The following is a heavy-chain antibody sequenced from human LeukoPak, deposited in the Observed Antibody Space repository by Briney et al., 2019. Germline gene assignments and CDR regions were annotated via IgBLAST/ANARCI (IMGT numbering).Heavy chain of an antibody. V-gene: IGHV4-39*07. CDR3: ARGYCSGGSCRFPLYYYYYYGMDV. D-gene: IGHD2-15*01. J-gene: IGHJ6*02. Sequence: SETLSLTCTVSGGSISSSSYYWGWIRQPPGKGLEWIGSIYYSGSTYYNPSLKSRVTISVDTSKNQFSLKLSSVTAADTAVYYCARGYCSGGSCRFPLYYYYYYGMDVWGQGTTVTVSS. CDR2: IYYSGST. CDR1: GGSISSSSYY.